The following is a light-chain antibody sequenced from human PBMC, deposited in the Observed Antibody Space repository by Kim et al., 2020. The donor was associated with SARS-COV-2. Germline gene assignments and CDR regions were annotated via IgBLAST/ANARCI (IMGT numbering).Light chain of an antibody. Sequence: LSPGERATLSCRASQSVSSSYLAWYQQKPGQAPRLLIYAASSRATGIPDRFSGSGSGTDFTLTISRLEPEDSAVYSCQQFARSPYTFGQGTKLEI. CDR2: AAS. CDR1: QSVSSSY. J-gene: IGKJ2*01. V-gene: IGKV3-20*01. CDR3: QQFARSPYT.